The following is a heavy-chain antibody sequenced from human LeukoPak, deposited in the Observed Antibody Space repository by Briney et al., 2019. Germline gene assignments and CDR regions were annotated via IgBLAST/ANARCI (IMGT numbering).Heavy chain of an antibody. D-gene: IGHD2-2*01. CDR1: DDSMSSDA. CDR3: ARSYGPYQIDS. V-gene: IGHV4-30-2*01. Sequence: SQTLSLTCAVSDDSMSSDAWTWIRQPPGMALEWIGYIYHSGSAYYNPSLKSPVTISLDRSKNQFSLKLSSMTAADTAFYYCARSYGPYQIDSWGQGTLVTVSS. CDR2: IYHSGSA. J-gene: IGHJ4*02.